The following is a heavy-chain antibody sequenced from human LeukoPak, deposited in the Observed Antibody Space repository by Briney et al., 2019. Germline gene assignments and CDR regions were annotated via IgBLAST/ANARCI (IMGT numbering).Heavy chain of an antibody. CDR2: ISSSSSTI. CDR3: ARDLTINTYYYGMDV. Sequence: GGSLRLSCAASGFTFSSYSMNWVRQAPGKGLEWVSYISSSSSTIYYADSVKGRFTISRDNAKNSLYLQMNSLRAEDTAVYYCARDLTINTYYYGMDVWGQGTTVTVSS. V-gene: IGHV3-48*04. D-gene: IGHD3-3*01. J-gene: IGHJ6*02. CDR1: GFTFSSYS.